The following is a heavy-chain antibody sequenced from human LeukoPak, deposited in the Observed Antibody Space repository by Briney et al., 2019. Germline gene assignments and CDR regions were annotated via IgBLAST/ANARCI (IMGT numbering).Heavy chain of an antibody. V-gene: IGHV1-69*01. Sequence: SVKVSCKASGGTFSSYAISWVRQAPGQGLEWMGGIIPIFGTANYAQKFQGRVTITADESTSTAYMELSSLRSEDTAVYYCARLARGIAAATTEFDYWGQGTLVTVS. CDR3: ARLARGIAAATTEFDY. CDR2: IIPIFGTA. J-gene: IGHJ4*02. CDR1: GGTFSSYA. D-gene: IGHD6-13*01.